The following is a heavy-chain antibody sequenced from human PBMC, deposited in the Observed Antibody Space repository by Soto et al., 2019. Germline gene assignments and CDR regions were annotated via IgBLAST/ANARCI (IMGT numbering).Heavy chain of an antibody. CDR3: ASPNWNYARYYFDY. CDR2: ISSSSSYI. J-gene: IGHJ4*02. Sequence: WRLQRLRRGAAWVTCGGLGGNRVLKDPGKGLEWVSSISSSSSYIYYADSVKGRFTISRDNAKNSLYLQMNSLRAEDTAVYYCASPNWNYARYYFDYWGQGTLVTVSS. V-gene: IGHV3-21*01. D-gene: IGHD1-7*01. CDR1: WVTCGGLG.